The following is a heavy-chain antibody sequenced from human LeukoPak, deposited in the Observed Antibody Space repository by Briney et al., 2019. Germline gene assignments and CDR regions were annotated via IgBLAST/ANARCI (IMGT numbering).Heavy chain of an antibody. V-gene: IGHV3-7*01. D-gene: IGHD2-21*01. CDR3: AGPFVVTYKDDAFDV. J-gene: IGHJ3*01. Sequence: PGGSLRLSCAASGFTFSNYWMSWVRQAPGKGLEWVANIKGDGSEKYYVDSVKGRFTISRDNAKNSLYLQMNSLRAEDTAVYYCAGPFVVTYKDDAFDVWGQGTMVTVSS. CDR1: GFTFSNYW. CDR2: IKGDGSEK.